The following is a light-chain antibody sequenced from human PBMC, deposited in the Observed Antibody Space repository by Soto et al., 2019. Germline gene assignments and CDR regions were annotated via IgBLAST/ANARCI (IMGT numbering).Light chain of an antibody. CDR2: SAS. CDR1: QSITSDY. Sequence: EIVLTQSPDILSLSPGERATLSCRASQSITSDYLSWYQQKPGQAPRPLIYSASLRATGIPDRFSGSGSGTDFTLTIGRLEPEDFAVYYCQHYGSSMWTFGHGTKVEIK. CDR3: QHYGSSMWT. J-gene: IGKJ1*01. V-gene: IGKV3-20*01.